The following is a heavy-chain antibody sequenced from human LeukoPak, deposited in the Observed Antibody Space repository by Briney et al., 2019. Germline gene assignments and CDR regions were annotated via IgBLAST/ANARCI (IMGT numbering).Heavy chain of an antibody. CDR3: AKDRRTTGTTDLGSFGY. J-gene: IGHJ4*02. Sequence: GGSLRLSCAASGFTVSSNYMSWVRQAPGKGLEWVSAISTSGGSTYYAGSVKGRFTISRDNSKNTLYLQMNSLRAEDTAVYYCAKDRRTTGTTDLGSFGYWGQGTLVTVSS. D-gene: IGHD1-1*01. V-gene: IGHV3-23*01. CDR2: ISTSGGST. CDR1: GFTVSSNY.